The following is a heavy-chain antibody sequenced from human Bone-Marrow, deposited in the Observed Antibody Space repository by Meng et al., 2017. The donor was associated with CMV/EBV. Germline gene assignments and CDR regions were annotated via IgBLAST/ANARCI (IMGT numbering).Heavy chain of an antibody. CDR1: GGSFTAYY. CDR2: INHSGNT. CDR3: TRGRRMYSTSWLPFDY. Sequence: SETRSLTCAVYGGSFTAYYWTWIRQPPGKGLECIGEINHSGNTNYNPSLKSRVTISVDTSKKQFSLKLISVTAADTAMYYCTRGRRMYSTSWLPFDYWGQGTLVTVSS. V-gene: IGHV4-34*01. D-gene: IGHD6-13*01. J-gene: IGHJ4*02.